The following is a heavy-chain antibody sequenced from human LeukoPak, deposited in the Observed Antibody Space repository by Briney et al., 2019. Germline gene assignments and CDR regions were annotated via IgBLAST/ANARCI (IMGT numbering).Heavy chain of an antibody. CDR2: IYDSGST. Sequence: SETLSLTCTVSGGSISSYYWSWIRQPPGKGLEWIGYIYDSGSTNYNPSLKSRVTISVDTSKNQFSLKLSSVTAADTAVYYCARRYSSGWYESPFDYWGQGTLVTVSS. CDR3: ARRYSSGWYESPFDY. V-gene: IGHV4-59*08. CDR1: GGSISSYY. J-gene: IGHJ4*02. D-gene: IGHD6-19*01.